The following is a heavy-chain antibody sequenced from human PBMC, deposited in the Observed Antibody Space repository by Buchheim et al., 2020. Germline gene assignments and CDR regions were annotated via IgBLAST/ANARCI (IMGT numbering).Heavy chain of an antibody. V-gene: IGHV3-30*18. D-gene: IGHD5-12*01. CDR2: ISYDGSNK. CDR3: AKSIDSGYDHPPVY. Sequence: QVQLVESGGGVVQPGRSLRLSCAASGFTFSSYGMHWVRQAPGKGLEWVAVISYDGSNKYYADSVKGRFTISRDNSKNTLYLQMNSLRAEDTAVYYCAKSIDSGYDHPPVYWGQGTL. J-gene: IGHJ4*02. CDR1: GFTFSSYG.